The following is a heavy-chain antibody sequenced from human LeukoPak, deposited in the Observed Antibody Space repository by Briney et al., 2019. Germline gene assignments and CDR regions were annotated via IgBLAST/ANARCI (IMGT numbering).Heavy chain of an antibody. Sequence: GGSLRLSCAASGFTFSSYAMSWVRQAPGKGLEWVSAISGNSGTTYYADSVKGRFTISRDNSKKTLYLQMNSLRAEDTAVYYCAKEGYSSTWNADFDFGGQGTLVTVSS. J-gene: IGHJ4*02. CDR1: GFTFSSYA. D-gene: IGHD6-13*01. V-gene: IGHV3-23*01. CDR2: ISGNSGTT. CDR3: AKEGYSSTWNADFDF.